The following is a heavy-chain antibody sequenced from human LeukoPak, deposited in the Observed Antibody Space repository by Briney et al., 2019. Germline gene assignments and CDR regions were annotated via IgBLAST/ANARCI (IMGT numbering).Heavy chain of an antibody. J-gene: IGHJ6*02. CDR2: ISWNSGSI. CDR1: GFTFDDYA. V-gene: IGHV3-9*01. Sequence: GGSLRLSCAASGFTFDDYAMHWVRQAPGKGLEWVSGISWNSGSIGYADSVKGRFTISRDNAKNSLYLQVNSLRAEDTALYYCAKDHGHQLLYFGMDVWGQGTTVTVSS. CDR3: AKDHGHQLLYFGMDV. D-gene: IGHD2-2*01.